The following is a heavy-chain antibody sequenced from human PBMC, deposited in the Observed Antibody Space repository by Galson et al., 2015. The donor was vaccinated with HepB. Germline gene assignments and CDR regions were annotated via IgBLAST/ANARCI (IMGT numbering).Heavy chain of an antibody. CDR2: IKSKTDGGTT. D-gene: IGHD3-22*01. V-gene: IGHV3-15*01. J-gene: IGHJ3*02. CDR3: TTFRLDNAFDI. CDR1: GFIFSNAW. Sequence: SLRLSCAASGFIFSNAWMSWVRQAPGKGLEWVGRIKSKTDGGTTDYAAPVRGRFTISRDDSKNTLYLQMNSLKTEDTAVYYCTTFRLDNAFDIWGQGTMVTGSS.